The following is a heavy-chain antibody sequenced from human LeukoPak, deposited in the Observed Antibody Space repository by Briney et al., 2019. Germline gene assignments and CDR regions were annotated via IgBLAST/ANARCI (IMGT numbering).Heavy chain of an antibody. V-gene: IGHV3-30*02. CDR3: AREEYYDSSGSDY. J-gene: IGHJ4*02. Sequence: GGSLRLSCAASGFTFSSYGMHWVRQAPGKGLEWVAFIRYDGSNKYYADSVKGRFTISRDNAKNTLYLQMNSLRAEDTAVYYCAREEYYDSSGSDYWGQGTLVTVSS. CDR1: GFTFSSYG. CDR2: IRYDGSNK. D-gene: IGHD3-22*01.